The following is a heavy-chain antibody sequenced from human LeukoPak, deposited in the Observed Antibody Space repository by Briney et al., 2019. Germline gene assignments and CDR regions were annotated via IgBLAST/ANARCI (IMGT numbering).Heavy chain of an antibody. V-gene: IGHV4-30-2*01. CDR1: GGSISSGGYS. Sequence: SETLSLTCAVSGGSISSGGYSWSWIRQPPGKGLEWIGYIYHSGSTYYNPSLKSRVTISVDRSKNQFSLKLSSVTAADTAVYYCARLNYDFWSGSSYYFDYWGQGTLVTVS. J-gene: IGHJ4*02. D-gene: IGHD3-3*01. CDR2: IYHSGST. CDR3: ARLNYDFWSGSSYYFDY.